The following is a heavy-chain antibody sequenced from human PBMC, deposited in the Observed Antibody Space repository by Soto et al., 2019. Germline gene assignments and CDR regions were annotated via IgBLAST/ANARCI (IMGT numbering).Heavy chain of an antibody. CDR2: MNPNSGNT. J-gene: IGHJ6*03. Sequence: ASVKVSCKASGYTFTSYDINWVRQATGQELEWMGWMNPNSGNTGYAQKFQGRVTMTRNTSISTAYMELSSLRSEDTAVYYCARRGYSSLSYVDYYYYYMDVWGKGTTVTVSS. D-gene: IGHD5-18*01. CDR3: ARRGYSSLSYVDYYYYYMDV. CDR1: GYTFTSYD. V-gene: IGHV1-8*01.